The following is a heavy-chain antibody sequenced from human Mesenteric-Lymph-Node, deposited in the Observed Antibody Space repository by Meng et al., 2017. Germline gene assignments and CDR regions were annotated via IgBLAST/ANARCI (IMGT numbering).Heavy chain of an antibody. CDR3: ARGGATPMIIKY. Sequence: QVQLKQWGAEVLKPSETLSLTCAVYGGSLSGYYWSWIRQPPGQGLEWMGEVYHNGVTKYSPSLRSRVVIPIDTSKNQFSLNLRSASAADTAMYYCARGGATPMIIKYWGPGTLVTVSS. J-gene: IGHJ4*02. CDR2: VYHNGVT. V-gene: IGHV4-34*02. CDR1: GGSLSGYY. D-gene: IGHD3-10*01.